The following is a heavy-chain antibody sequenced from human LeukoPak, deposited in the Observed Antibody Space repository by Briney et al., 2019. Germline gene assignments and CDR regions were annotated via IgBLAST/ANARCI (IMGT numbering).Heavy chain of an antibody. CDR3: ARDSNVLTGYYNIIFDS. J-gene: IGHJ4*02. V-gene: IGHV4-34*01. D-gene: IGHD3-9*01. Sequence: PSETLSLTCAVYGGSFSGYYWSWIRQAPGKGLEWIGEINHSGSTNYNPSLKSRVIMSVDTSKNQFSLKLSSVTAADTAMYYCARDSNVLTGYYNIIFDSWGQGTLVTVSS. CDR2: INHSGST. CDR1: GGSFSGYY.